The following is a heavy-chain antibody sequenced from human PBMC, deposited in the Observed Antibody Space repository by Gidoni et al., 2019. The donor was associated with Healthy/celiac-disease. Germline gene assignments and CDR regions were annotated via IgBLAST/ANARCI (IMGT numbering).Heavy chain of an antibody. CDR1: GFTLSSYS. CDR2: ISSSSSYI. V-gene: IGHV3-21*01. CDR3: ARDGDYDFWSGGNWFDP. J-gene: IGHJ5*02. D-gene: IGHD3-3*01. Sequence: EVQLVESGGGLVKPGGSLSLSCAASGFTLSSYSMNWVRQDPGKGLEWVSSISSSSSYIYYADSVKGRFTISRDNAKNSLYLQMNSLRAEDTAVYYCARDGDYDFWSGGNWFDPWGQGTLVTVSS.